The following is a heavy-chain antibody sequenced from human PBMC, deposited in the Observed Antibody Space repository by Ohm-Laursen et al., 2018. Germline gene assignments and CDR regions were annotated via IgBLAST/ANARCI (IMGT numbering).Heavy chain of an antibody. J-gene: IGHJ4*02. CDR3: ARGGIAVALDY. D-gene: IGHD6-19*01. V-gene: IGHV4-59*12. Sequence: GTLSLTCTVSGGSISSYYWSWIRQPPGKGLEWIGYIYYSGSTNYNPSLKSRVTMSVDTSKKQFSLNLSSVTAADTAVYYCARGGIAVALDYWGQGTLVTVSS. CDR1: GGSISSYY. CDR2: IYYSGST.